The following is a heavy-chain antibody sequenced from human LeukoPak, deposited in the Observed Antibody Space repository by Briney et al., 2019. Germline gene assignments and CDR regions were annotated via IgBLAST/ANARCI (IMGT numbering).Heavy chain of an antibody. CDR1: GFTFSSYA. CDR2: ISVSGDST. CDR3: ARVWGLAVAGGEIEY. D-gene: IGHD6-13*01. Sequence: GGSLRLSCEASGFTFSSYAMSWVRQAPGKGLEWVSGISVSGDSTYYADSVKGRFTISRDNSKNTLYLQMNSLRDEDTVVYYCARVWGLAVAGGEIEYWGQGTLVTVSS. V-gene: IGHV3-23*01. J-gene: IGHJ4*02.